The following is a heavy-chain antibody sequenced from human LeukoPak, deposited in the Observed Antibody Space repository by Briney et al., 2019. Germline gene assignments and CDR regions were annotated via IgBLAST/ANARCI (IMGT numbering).Heavy chain of an antibody. D-gene: IGHD2-2*01. V-gene: IGHV3-7*01. Sequence: GGSLRLSCAASGFTFSSYWMSWVRQAPGKGLEWVANIKQDGSEKYYVDSVKGRLTISRDNAKNSLYLQMNSLRAEDTAVYYCARDFSTSCYECWFDPWGQGTLVTVSS. CDR3: ARDFSTSCYECWFDP. CDR2: IKQDGSEK. CDR1: GFTFSSYW. J-gene: IGHJ5*02.